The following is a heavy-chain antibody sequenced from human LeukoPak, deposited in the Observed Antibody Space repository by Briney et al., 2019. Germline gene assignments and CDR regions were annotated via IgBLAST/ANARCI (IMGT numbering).Heavy chain of an antibody. J-gene: IGHJ4*02. D-gene: IGHD3-10*01. Sequence: ASVKVSCKVSGYTLTELSMHWVRQAPGKGLEWMGGFDPEDGETIHAQKFQGRVTMTEDTSTDTAYMELSSLRSEDTAVYYCAGAFMVRGVLDYWGQGTLVTVSS. V-gene: IGHV1-24*01. CDR2: FDPEDGET. CDR3: AGAFMVRGVLDY. CDR1: GYTLTELS.